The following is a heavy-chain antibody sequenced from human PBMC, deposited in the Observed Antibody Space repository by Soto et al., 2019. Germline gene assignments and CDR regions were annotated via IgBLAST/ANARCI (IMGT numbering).Heavy chain of an antibody. V-gene: IGHV2-5*02. CDR2: IYWDDDK. D-gene: IGHD3-10*01. Sequence: QITLKESGPTLVKPTQTLTLTCTFSGFSLSTTGVGVGWIRQPPGKALEWLALIYWDDDKRYSPSLKSRVTIXKXXSKNQVVLTLTNMDPVDTATYYCAHSLYGSGSYHYWGQGTLVTVSS. J-gene: IGHJ4*02. CDR1: GFSLSTTGVG. CDR3: AHSLYGSGSYHY.